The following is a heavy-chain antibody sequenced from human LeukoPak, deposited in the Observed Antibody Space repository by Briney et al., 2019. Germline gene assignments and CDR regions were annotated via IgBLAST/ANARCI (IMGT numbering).Heavy chain of an antibody. CDR3: ARDFTIFGPQTYFRSHTFDY. D-gene: IGHD3-3*01. CDR2: ISSSGSTI. J-gene: IGHJ4*02. V-gene: IGHV3-11*01. Sequence: PGGSLRLSCAASGFTFSDYYMSWIRQAPGKGLEWVSYISSSGSTIYYADSVKGRFTISRDNAKNSLYLQMNSLRAEDTAVYYCARDFTIFGPQTYFRSHTFDYWGQGTLVTVSS. CDR1: GFTFSDYY.